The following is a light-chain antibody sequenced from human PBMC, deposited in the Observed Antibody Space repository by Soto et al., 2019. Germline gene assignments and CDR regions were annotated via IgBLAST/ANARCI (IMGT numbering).Light chain of an antibody. Sequence: EIVMTQSPATLSVSPGERATLSCRASQSIRSNLAWYQQKPGQTPRLLIYGASTRAAVIPARCSGSGSGTEFTLTISSLQSEDFAVYYCQQYTSWRTFGQGTKVDIK. CDR3: QQYTSWRT. J-gene: IGKJ1*01. CDR2: GAS. CDR1: QSIRSN. V-gene: IGKV3-15*01.